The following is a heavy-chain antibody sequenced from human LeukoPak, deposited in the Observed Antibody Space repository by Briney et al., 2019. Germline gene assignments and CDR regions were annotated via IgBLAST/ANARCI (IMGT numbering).Heavy chain of an antibody. V-gene: IGHV4-39*01. CDR1: GGSISGSTYY. D-gene: IGHD6-19*01. J-gene: IGHJ5*02. Sequence: PSETLSLTCTVSGGSISGSTYYWGWIRQPPGTGLEWLGSIFYSGSTYYNPSLKSRVTISVDTSKNQFSLKLSSVTAADTAVFYCARQRSGWFDWFDPWGQGTLVTVSS. CDR2: IFYSGST. CDR3: ARQRSGWFDWFDP.